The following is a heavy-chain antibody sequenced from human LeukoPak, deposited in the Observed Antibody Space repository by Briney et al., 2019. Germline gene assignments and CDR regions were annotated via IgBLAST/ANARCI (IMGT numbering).Heavy chain of an antibody. CDR1: GGSVSSYY. CDR3: ARAGSAKDPFDY. V-gene: IGHV4-59*02. Sequence: PSETLSLTCTVSGGSVSSYYWSWIRQPPGKGLEWIGYIYYSGSTNYNPSLKSRVTISVDKSKNQFSLKLSSVTAADTAVYYCARAGSAKDPFDYWGQGTLVTVSS. CDR2: IYYSGST. J-gene: IGHJ4*02. D-gene: IGHD6-19*01.